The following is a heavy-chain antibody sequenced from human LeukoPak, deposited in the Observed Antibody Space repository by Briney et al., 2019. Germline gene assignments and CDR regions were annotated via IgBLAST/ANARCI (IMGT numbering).Heavy chain of an antibody. CDR1: GFTFSSYG. CDR3: AKDLEPQWLVPADY. D-gene: IGHD6-19*01. V-gene: IGHV3-33*06. J-gene: IGHJ4*02. Sequence: GGSLRLSCAASGFTFSSYGMHWVRQAPGKGLEWVAVIWYDGSNKYYADSVKCRFTISRDNSKNTLYLQMNSLRAEDTALYYCAKDLEPQWLVPADYWGQGTLVTVSP. CDR2: IWYDGSNK.